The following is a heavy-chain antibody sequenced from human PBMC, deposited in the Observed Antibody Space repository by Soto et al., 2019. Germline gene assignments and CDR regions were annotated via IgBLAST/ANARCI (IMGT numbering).Heavy chain of an antibody. CDR1: GYTFTSYD. CDR2: MNPNSGNT. CDR3: AAGLAGFLWFGGMGDFDY. D-gene: IGHD3-10*01. J-gene: IGHJ4*02. V-gene: IGHV1-8*01. Sequence: ASVKVSCKASGYTFTSYDINWVRQATGQGLEWMGWMNPNSGNTGYAQKFQGRVTMTRNTSISTAYMELSSLRSEDTAVYYCAAGLAGFLWFGGMGDFDYWGQGTLVTVSS.